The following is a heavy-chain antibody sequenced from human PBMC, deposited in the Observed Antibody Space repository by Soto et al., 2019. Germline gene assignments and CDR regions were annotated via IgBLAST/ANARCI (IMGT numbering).Heavy chain of an antibody. V-gene: IGHV3-23*01. Sequence: GGLLRLSYAASGLTFSNYAMSWIRQAQGKGLEWVSAISGSGGSTYYADSVKGRFTISRDNSKNTLYLQMNSLRAEDTAVYYCAKLHSGYDYLDAFDIWGQGTMVTVSS. CDR3: AKLHSGYDYLDAFDI. CDR2: ISGSGGST. D-gene: IGHD5-12*01. CDR1: GLTFSNYA. J-gene: IGHJ3*02.